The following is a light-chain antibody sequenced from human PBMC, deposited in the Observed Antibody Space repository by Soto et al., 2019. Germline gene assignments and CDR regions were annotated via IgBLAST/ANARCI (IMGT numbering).Light chain of an antibody. CDR1: QSVLYSSNNKNY. CDR2: WAS. Sequence: DIVMTQSPDSLAVSLGERATINCKSSQSVLYSSNNKNYLAWYQQKPGQPPKLLISWASTRESGVPDRFSGSGSGTDFTLTISSLQAEDVAVYYCQRYYSTPYTFGQGTKLEIK. J-gene: IGKJ2*01. CDR3: QRYYSTPYT. V-gene: IGKV4-1*01.